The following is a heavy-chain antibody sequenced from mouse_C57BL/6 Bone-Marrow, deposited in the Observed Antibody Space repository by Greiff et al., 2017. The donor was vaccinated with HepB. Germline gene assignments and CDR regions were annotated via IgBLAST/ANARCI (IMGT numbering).Heavy chain of an antibody. Sequence: EVQLQESGGGLVQPGGSMKLSCVASGFTFSNYWMNWVRQSPEKGLEWVAQIRLKSDNYATHYAESVKGRFTISRDDSKSSVYLQMNNLRAEDTGIYYCTGQDYGYDRGFAYWGQGTLVTVSA. V-gene: IGHV6-3*01. CDR1: GFTFSNYW. J-gene: IGHJ3*01. CDR3: TGQDYGYDRGFAY. D-gene: IGHD2-2*01. CDR2: IRLKSDNYAT.